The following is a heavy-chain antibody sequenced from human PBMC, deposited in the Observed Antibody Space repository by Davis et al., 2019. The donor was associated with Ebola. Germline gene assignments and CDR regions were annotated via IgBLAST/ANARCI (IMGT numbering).Heavy chain of an antibody. CDR3: AKTHGVGLVGAFDY. D-gene: IGHD1-26*01. CDR2: IKQDGSEK. CDR1: GFTFSSYW. J-gene: IGHJ4*02. V-gene: IGHV3-7*01. Sequence: GGSLRLSCAASGFTFSSYWMSWVRQAPGKGLEWVATIKQDGSEKYYVDSVKDRFTISRDNAKNSLYLQMNSLRAEDTAVYYGAKTHGVGLVGAFDYWGQGALVTVSS.